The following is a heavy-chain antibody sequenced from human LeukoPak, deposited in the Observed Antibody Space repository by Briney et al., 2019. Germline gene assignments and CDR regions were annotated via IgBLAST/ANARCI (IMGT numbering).Heavy chain of an antibody. CDR2: INAGNGNT. D-gene: IGHD3-22*01. Sequence: ASVKVSCKASGYTFTSYAMHWVRQAPGQRPEWMGWINAGNGNTKYSQKFQGRVTITRDTSASTAYMELSSLRSEDTAVYYCASGYYYDSSGYYPNWFDPWGQGTLVTVSS. CDR3: ASGYYYDSSGYYPNWFDP. CDR1: GYTFTSYA. J-gene: IGHJ5*02. V-gene: IGHV1-3*01.